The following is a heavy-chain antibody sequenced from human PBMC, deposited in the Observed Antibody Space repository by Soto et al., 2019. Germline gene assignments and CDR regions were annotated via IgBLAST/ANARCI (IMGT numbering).Heavy chain of an antibody. Sequence: SETLSLTCAVYGGSFSGYYWSWIRQPPGKGLEWIGEINYSGSTNYNPSLKSRVTISVDTSKNQFSLKLSSVTAADTAVYYCAREAKYYDFWSGYRKGSGYFQHWGQGTLVTVSS. J-gene: IGHJ1*01. CDR3: AREAKYYDFWSGYRKGSGYFQH. CDR1: GGSFSGYY. V-gene: IGHV4-34*01. D-gene: IGHD3-3*01. CDR2: INYSGST.